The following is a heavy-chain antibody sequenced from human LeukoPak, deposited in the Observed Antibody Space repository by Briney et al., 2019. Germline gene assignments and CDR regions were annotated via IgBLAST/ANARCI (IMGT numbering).Heavy chain of an antibody. Sequence: SETLSLTCAVYGGSFSEYYWSWIRQPPGKGLEWIGEINHSGSTNYNPSLKSRVTISVDTSKNQFSLKLSSVTAADTAVYYCARGRSPRDIAVAGTDYYYGMDVWGQGTTVTVSS. CDR2: INHSGST. V-gene: IGHV4-34*01. CDR3: ARGRSPRDIAVAGTDYYYGMDV. J-gene: IGHJ6*02. CDR1: GGSFSEYY. D-gene: IGHD6-19*01.